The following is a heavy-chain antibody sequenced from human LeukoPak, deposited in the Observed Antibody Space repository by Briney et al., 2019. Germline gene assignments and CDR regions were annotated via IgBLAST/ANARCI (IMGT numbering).Heavy chain of an antibody. J-gene: IGHJ4*02. Sequence: EPGGSLRLSCEASGFSFDDYAMHWVRQAPGKGLEWVSGISYNRDATGYADSVKGRFTVSRDDAKNSLYLQMNSLRSEDTALYYCAKGAAAGIRGYFDYWGQGILVTVSS. D-gene: IGHD6-25*01. CDR1: GFSFDDYA. CDR3: AKGAAAGIRGYFDY. CDR2: ISYNRDAT. V-gene: IGHV3-9*01.